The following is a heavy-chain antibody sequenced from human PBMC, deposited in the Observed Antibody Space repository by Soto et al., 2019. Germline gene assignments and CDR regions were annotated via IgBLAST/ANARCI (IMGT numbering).Heavy chain of an antibody. D-gene: IGHD2-2*01. Sequence: SGPTLVNPRQPLTLTCVFSGFSLSTTGEGVAWIRQPPGKALEWLALIYWNDDNRYSPSLNSRHTVTKDTAKNPVVLKKTNIDPVDTTTYFCAHRSSLTLYATSSYIYDYWGQGLLVTVSS. V-gene: IGHV2-5*01. CDR3: AHRSSLTLYATSSYIYDY. CDR2: IYWNDDN. CDR1: GFSLSTTGEG. J-gene: IGHJ4*02.